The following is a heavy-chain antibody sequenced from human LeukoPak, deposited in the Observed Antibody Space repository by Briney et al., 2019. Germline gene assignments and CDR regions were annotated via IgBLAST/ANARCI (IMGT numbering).Heavy chain of an antibody. CDR3: TRGSLWFGELGSAYDYYYMDV. V-gene: IGHV1-2*02. CDR2: INPNSGGT. Sequence: ASVKVSCKASGYTFTGYYMHWVRQAPGQGLEWMGWINPNSGGTNYAQKFQGRVTMTRDTSISTGYMELNRLRSDDTAVYYCTRGSLWFGELGSAYDYYYMDVWGKGTTVTVSS. CDR1: GYTFTGYY. D-gene: IGHD3-10*01. J-gene: IGHJ6*03.